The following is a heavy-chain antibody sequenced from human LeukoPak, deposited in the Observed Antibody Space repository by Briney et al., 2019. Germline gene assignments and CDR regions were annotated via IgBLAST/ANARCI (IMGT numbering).Heavy chain of an antibody. CDR1: GFTFSSYS. Sequence: PGGSLRLSCAAPGFTFSSYSMNWVRQAPGKGLEWVSHITSSSSTIYYADSVKGRFTISRDNAKNSLYLQMDSLRAEDTAVFYCARDGTGHFDYWGQGTLVTVSS. CDR2: ITSSSSTI. J-gene: IGHJ4*02. V-gene: IGHV3-48*01. CDR3: ARDGTGHFDY.